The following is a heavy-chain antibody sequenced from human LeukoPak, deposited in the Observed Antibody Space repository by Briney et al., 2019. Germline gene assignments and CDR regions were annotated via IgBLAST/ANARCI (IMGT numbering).Heavy chain of an antibody. D-gene: IGHD2-15*01. Sequence: PGGSLRLSCAASGFTLSGYSMNWVRQSPGKGLDWVSSISSSSSYIYYADSVKGRFTISRDNARNSLYLQMNSLRAEDTAVYYCARDREVYCSGGSCQNFDYWGQGTLVTVSS. V-gene: IGHV3-21*01. J-gene: IGHJ4*02. CDR2: ISSSSSYI. CDR1: GFTLSGYS. CDR3: ARDREVYCSGGSCQNFDY.